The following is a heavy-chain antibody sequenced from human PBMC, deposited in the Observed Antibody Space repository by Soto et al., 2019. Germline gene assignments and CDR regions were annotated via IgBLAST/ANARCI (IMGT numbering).Heavy chain of an antibody. D-gene: IGHD6-13*01. V-gene: IGHV4-59*01. CDR2: IFYDGSA. J-gene: IGHJ5*02. Sequence: EPRSLMCPLASFPNGACQSSSIQQPPGKELDLISYIFYDGSAYYNPSLKSRVTISVDTSKDTFSLKLTSVTDADTAVYYWAKGGRIAAAGTWFDLWGQGMLVTVSS. CDR1: SFPNGACQ. CDR3: AKGGRIAAAGTWFDL.